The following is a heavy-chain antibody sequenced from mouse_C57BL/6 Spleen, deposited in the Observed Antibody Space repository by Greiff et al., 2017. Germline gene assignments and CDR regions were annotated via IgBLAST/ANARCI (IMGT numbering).Heavy chain of an antibody. Sequence: VQRVESGPELVKPGASVKISCKASGYAFSSSWMNWVKQRPGKGLEWIGRIYPGDGDTNYNGKVKGKATLTADKSSNTAYMQLSSLSSEDSAVYFCARHHDCYPLGYSMDYWGQGTSVTVSS. V-gene: IGHV1-82*01. D-gene: IGHD2-3*01. CDR1: GYAFSSSW. J-gene: IGHJ4*01. CDR3: ARHHDCYPLGYSMDY. CDR2: IYPGDGDT.